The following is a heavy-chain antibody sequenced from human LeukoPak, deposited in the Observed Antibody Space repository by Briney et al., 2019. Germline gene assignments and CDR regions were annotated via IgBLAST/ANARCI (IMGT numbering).Heavy chain of an antibody. CDR3: ARDILPPHYTATIRPDWYFDL. Sequence: PSETLSLTCTISGGSINGYYWSWIRQPPGEGLEWIGNIYYRGTTSYNPSLESRVIISVDMSKNQFSLKLRSVTAADTAVYYCARDILPPHYTATIRPDWYFDLWGRGSLVTVSS. CDR2: IYYRGTT. CDR1: GGSINGYY. V-gene: IGHV4-59*01. J-gene: IGHJ2*01. D-gene: IGHD5-12*01.